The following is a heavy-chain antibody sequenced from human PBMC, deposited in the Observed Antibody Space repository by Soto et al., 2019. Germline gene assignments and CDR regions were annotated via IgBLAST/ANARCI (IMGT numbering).Heavy chain of an antibody. CDR1: GFTFSSYA. V-gene: IGHV3-30-3*01. Sequence: GGSLRLSCAASGFTFSSYAMHWVRQAPGKGLEWVAVISSDGSNNYYADSVKGRFTISRDNSKNTLYLQMNSLRAEDTAVYYCARYDSSGYYWPYYYYGMDVWGQGTTVTVSS. CDR3: ARYDSSGYYWPYYYYGMDV. CDR2: ISSDGSNN. D-gene: IGHD3-22*01. J-gene: IGHJ6*02.